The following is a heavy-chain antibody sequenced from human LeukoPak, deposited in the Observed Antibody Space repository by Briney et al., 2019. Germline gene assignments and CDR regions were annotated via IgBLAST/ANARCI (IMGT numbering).Heavy chain of an antibody. V-gene: IGHV3-15*05. CDR1: GFTFSNAW. D-gene: IGHD3-22*01. CDR2: IKSKTDGGTT. Sequence: GGSLRLSCAAAGFTFSNAWMSWVRQAPGKGLEWVGRIKSKTDGGTTDYAAPVKGRFTISRDDSKNTLYLQMNSVKTEDTAVYYCTTHYYDSSGYGRFFDHWCQGTLVTVSS. CDR3: TTHYYDSSGYGRFFDH. J-gene: IGHJ4*02.